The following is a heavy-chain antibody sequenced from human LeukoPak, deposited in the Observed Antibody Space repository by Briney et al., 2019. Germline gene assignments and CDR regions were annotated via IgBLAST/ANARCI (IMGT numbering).Heavy chain of an antibody. Sequence: ASVKVSCKASGYTFTSYAMHWVRQARGQRLEWMGWINAGNGNTKYSQKFQGRVTITRDTSASTAYMELSSLRSEDTAVYYCARGPDDYYILTGYYDPFDYWGQGTLVTVSS. CDR1: GYTFTSYA. J-gene: IGHJ4*02. D-gene: IGHD3-9*01. CDR3: ARGPDDYYILTGYYDPFDY. CDR2: INAGNGNT. V-gene: IGHV1-3*01.